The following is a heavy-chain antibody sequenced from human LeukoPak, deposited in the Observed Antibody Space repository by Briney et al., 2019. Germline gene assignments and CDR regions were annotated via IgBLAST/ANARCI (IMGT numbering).Heavy chain of an antibody. Sequence: GASVKVSCKASGYTFTRYYMHWVRQAPGQGLEGMGIINPSGGSTSYAQRFQGRVTMTTDTSTSTVYMELTSLRSEDTAVYYCASSLRTGYSSQGAFDIWGQGTMVSVSS. V-gene: IGHV1-46*01. D-gene: IGHD6-13*01. CDR3: ASSLRTGYSSQGAFDI. J-gene: IGHJ3*02. CDR2: INPSGGST. CDR1: GYTFTRYY.